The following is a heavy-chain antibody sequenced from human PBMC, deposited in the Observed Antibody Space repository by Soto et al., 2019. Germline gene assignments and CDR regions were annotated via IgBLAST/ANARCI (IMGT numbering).Heavy chain of an antibody. J-gene: IGHJ4*02. CDR1: GGTFSSYA. V-gene: IGHV1-69*04. D-gene: IGHD5-12*01. CDR2: IIPILGIA. CDR3: ARDRGGYEFDY. Sequence: SVKVSCKASGGTFSSYAISWVRQAPGQGLEWMGRIIPILGIANYAQKFQGRVTITADKSTSTAYMELSSLRSEDTAVYYCARDRGGYEFDYWGQGTLVTVAS.